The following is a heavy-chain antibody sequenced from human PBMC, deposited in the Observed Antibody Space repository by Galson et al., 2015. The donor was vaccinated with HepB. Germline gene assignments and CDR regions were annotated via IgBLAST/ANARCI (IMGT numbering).Heavy chain of an antibody. J-gene: IGHJ2*01. V-gene: IGHV3-30*02. CDR3: AKSPIDAATIGNWYFDL. D-gene: IGHD5-12*01. Sequence: SLRLSCAASGFTFSSYGMHWVRQAPGKGLEWVALIWYDGTNKYYADSVKGRFTVSRDNSKNTLYLQMNSLRTEDTAVYYCAKSPIDAATIGNWYFDLWGRGTLVTVSS. CDR2: IWYDGTNK. CDR1: GFTFSSYG.